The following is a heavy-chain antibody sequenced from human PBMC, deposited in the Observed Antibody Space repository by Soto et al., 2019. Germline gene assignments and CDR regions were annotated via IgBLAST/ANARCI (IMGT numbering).Heavy chain of an antibody. CDR2: ISVTSTYT. CDR1: GFTFSDFF. J-gene: IGHJ4*02. CDR3: ARGTHYLENSGPYE. Sequence: QVQLVESGGGLVKPGGSLRLSCAASGFTFSDFFMSWIRQAPGKGLEWISYISVTSTYTKYAESVQGRFTISRDNAKNLLYLQMDSLRAEDTAVYYCARGTHYLENSGPYEGGRGTLVTVSS. D-gene: IGHD5-12*01. V-gene: IGHV3-11*05.